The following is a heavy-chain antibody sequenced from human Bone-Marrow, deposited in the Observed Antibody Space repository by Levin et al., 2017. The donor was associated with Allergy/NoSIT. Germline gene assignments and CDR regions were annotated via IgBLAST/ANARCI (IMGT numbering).Heavy chain of an antibody. CDR1: GFTFSDYY. CDR2: ISATGGTK. J-gene: IGHJ2*01. V-gene: IGHV3-11*01. CDR3: VREKGVLVIEMEDSYFDL. D-gene: IGHD3-16*02. Sequence: KPGESLKISCAASGFTFSDYYMGWIRQTPGKGLEWVAEISATGGTKTYVDSVKGRFTISRDNAKNSVFLHMSSLRPEDAAIYYCVREKGVLVIEMEDSYFDLWGRGALVTVSS.